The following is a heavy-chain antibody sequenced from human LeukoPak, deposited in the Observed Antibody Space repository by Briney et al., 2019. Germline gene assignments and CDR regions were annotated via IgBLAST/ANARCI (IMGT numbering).Heavy chain of an antibody. CDR2: ISSSGSTI. CDR3: ARAERYCSGGSCYSEWVY. D-gene: IGHD2-15*01. V-gene: IGHV3-48*03. CDR1: GFTFSSYE. J-gene: IGHJ4*02. Sequence: GGSLRLSCAASGFTFSSYEMNWVRQAPGKGLEWVSYISSSGSTIYYADSVKGRFTISRDNAKNSLYLQMNSLRAEDTAVYYCARAERYCSGGSCYSEWVYWGQGTLVSVFS.